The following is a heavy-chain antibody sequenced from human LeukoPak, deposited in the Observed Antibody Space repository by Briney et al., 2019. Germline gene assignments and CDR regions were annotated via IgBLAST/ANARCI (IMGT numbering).Heavy chain of an antibody. CDR1: GYTFTSYY. V-gene: IGHV1-46*01. J-gene: IGHJ4*02. CDR2: INPSGGST. CDR3: ARDRGLQWEPAHFDY. D-gene: IGHD1-26*01. Sequence: ASVKVSCKASGYTFTSYYMHWVRRAPGQGLEWMGIINPSGGSTSYAQKFQGRVTMTRDTSTSTAYMELRSLRSDDTAVYYCARDRGLQWEPAHFDYWGQGTLVTVSS.